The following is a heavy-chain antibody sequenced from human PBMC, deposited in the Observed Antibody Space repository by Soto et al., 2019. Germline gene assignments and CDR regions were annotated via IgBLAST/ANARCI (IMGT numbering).Heavy chain of an antibody. D-gene: IGHD3-9*01. J-gene: IGHJ6*03. V-gene: IGHV3-33*01. CDR2: IWYDGSNK. CDR1: GFTFSSYG. CDR3: AREQPPHYDILTGYYYYYYYMDV. Sequence: GGSLRLSCAASGFTFSSYGMHWVRQAPGKGLEWVAVIWYDGSNKYYADSVKGRFTISRDNSKNTLYLQMNRLRAEDTAVYYCAREQPPHYDILTGYYYYYYYMDVWGKGTTVTVSS.